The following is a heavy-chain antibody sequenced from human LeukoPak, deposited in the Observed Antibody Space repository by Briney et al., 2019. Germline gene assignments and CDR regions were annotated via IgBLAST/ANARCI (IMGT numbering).Heavy chain of an antibody. CDR2: ISGSGGST. CDR1: GFTFSSYA. Sequence: GGSLRLSCAASGFTFSSYAMSWVRQAPGKGLEWVSAISGSGGSTYYADSVKGRFTISRDNSKNTLYLQMNSLRAEDTAVYYCATRPSYYGSGSYPQAFDIWGQGTMVTVSS. CDR3: ATRPSYYGSGSYPQAFDI. J-gene: IGHJ3*02. D-gene: IGHD3-10*01. V-gene: IGHV3-23*01.